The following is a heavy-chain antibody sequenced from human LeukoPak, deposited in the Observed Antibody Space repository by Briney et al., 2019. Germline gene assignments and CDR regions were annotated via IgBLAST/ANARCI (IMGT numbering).Heavy chain of an antibody. V-gene: IGHV4-30-4*01. CDR3: ARDAPFGGRTD. J-gene: IGHJ4*02. CDR2: IYYSGST. D-gene: IGHD3-16*01. Sequence: WVRQPPGKGLEWIGYIYYSGSTYYNPSLKSRVTISVDTSKNQFSLKLSSVTAADTAVYYCARDAPFGGRTDWGQGTLVTVSS.